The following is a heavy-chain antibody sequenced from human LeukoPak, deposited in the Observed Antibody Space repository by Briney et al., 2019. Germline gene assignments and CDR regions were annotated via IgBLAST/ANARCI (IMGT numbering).Heavy chain of an antibody. Sequence: ASVKVSCKASVYSFSSYGISWVRQAPGQGLEWAGWISVYNAKTNYAQKLQGRVTMTTDTSTNTAYMELRSLRSDDTAVYYCARDLRGYCSGGSCLELDNWGQGTLVTVSS. D-gene: IGHD2-15*01. J-gene: IGHJ4*02. V-gene: IGHV1-18*01. CDR1: VYSFSSYG. CDR3: ARDLRGYCSGGSCLELDN. CDR2: ISVYNAKT.